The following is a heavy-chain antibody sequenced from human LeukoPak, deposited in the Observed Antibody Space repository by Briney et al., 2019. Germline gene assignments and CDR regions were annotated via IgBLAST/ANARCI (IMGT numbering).Heavy chain of an antibody. V-gene: IGHV1-2*02. Sequence: ASVKVSCKASGYTFTGYYMHWVRQAPGQGLEWMGWINPNSGGTNYAQKFQGRVTMTRDTSISTAYMELNRLRSDDTAVYYCARGPEPDYGSGNYYNADLIDYWGQGTLVTVSS. J-gene: IGHJ4*02. D-gene: IGHD3-10*01. CDR2: INPNSGGT. CDR3: ARGPEPDYGSGNYYNADLIDY. CDR1: GYTFTGYY.